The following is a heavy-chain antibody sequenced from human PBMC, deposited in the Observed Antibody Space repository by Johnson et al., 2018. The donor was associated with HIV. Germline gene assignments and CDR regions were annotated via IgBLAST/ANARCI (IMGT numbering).Heavy chain of an antibody. CDR2: ISYDGSNK. CDR3: ARDGGYTFFAFDT. CDR1: GFTFTSYA. Sequence: QVQLLESGGGLVKPGGSLRLSCVGSGFTFTSYAMHWVRQAPGKGLEWVAVISYDGSNKYYADSVKGRFTISRDTYKNTLNVQMNSMRAEDTAIYYCARDGGYTFFAFDTWGRGTLVTVSS. D-gene: IGHD5-18*01. V-gene: IGHV3-30-3*01. J-gene: IGHJ3*02.